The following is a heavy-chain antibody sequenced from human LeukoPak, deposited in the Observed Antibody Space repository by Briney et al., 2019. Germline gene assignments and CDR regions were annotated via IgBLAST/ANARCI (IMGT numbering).Heavy chain of an antibody. CDR1: GFTVSSNY. V-gene: IGHV3-53*01. CDR2: INSDGDST. Sequence: GGSLRLSCAASGFTVSSNYMTWVRQAPGKGLDWVASINSDGDSTYFAHSVKGRFTISRDNSKNTVHLQLNRLRVEDTAVYYCAKGRDGYNPFDYWGQGTLVTVSS. CDR3: AKGRDGYNPFDY. D-gene: IGHD5-24*01. J-gene: IGHJ4*02.